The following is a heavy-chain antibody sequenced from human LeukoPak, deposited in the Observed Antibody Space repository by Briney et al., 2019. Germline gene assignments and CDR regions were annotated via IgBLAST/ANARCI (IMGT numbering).Heavy chain of an antibody. CDR3: ARSSYPYYFDY. CDR2: INNDGSST. V-gene: IGHV3-74*01. Sequence: GGSLRLSCAASGFTFNTYWMHWVRQAEGKGMVWVSRINNDGSSTIYADSVRGRFTISRDKAKKRVDMKMNGLRAEDTSVYFCARSSYPYYFDYWGQGALVTVSS. J-gene: IGHJ4*02. CDR1: GFTFNTYW. D-gene: IGHD3-10*01.